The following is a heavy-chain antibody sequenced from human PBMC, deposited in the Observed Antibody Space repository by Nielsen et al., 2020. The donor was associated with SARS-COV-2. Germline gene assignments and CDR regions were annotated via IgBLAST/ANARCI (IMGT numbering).Heavy chain of an antibody. CDR3: ARSRQRLVRDFDY. D-gene: IGHD6-13*01. Sequence: SETLSLTCTVSGGSISSYYWSWIRQPPGKGLEWIGYIYYSGSTNYNPSLKSRVTISVDTSKNQFSLKLSSVTAADTAVYYCARSRQRLVRDFDYWGQGTLVTVSS. CDR2: IYYSGST. V-gene: IGHV4-59*13. CDR1: GGSISSYY. J-gene: IGHJ4*02.